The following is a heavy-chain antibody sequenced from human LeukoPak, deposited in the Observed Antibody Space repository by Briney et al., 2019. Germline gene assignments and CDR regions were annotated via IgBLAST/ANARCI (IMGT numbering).Heavy chain of an antibody. CDR2: IYHSGST. CDR3: ARLRIAAAGTSFDY. Sequence: PSETLSLTCTVSGYSISSGYYWGWIRQPPGKGLEWIGSIYHSGSTYYNPSLKSRVTISVDTSKNQFSLKLSSVTAADTAVYYCARLRIAAAGTSFDYWGQGTLVTVSS. CDR1: GYSISSGYY. V-gene: IGHV4-38-2*02. D-gene: IGHD6-13*01. J-gene: IGHJ4*02.